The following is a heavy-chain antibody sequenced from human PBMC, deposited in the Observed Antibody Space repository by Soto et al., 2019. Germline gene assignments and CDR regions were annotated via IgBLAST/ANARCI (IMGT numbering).Heavy chain of an antibody. CDR1: NGSLSGYY. Sequence: QVQLQQWGAGLLKPSETLSLTCGVSNGSLSGYYWGWIRQPPGKGLEWIGEINHSGTPSYNPSLQSRVTISLDTPKNQLSLKLTSVTAADTAVYYCARGQYSSGWFPKNWFEPWGQGALVTVSS. V-gene: IGHV4-34*01. J-gene: IGHJ5*02. CDR2: INHSGTP. CDR3: ARGQYSSGWFPKNWFEP. D-gene: IGHD6-19*01.